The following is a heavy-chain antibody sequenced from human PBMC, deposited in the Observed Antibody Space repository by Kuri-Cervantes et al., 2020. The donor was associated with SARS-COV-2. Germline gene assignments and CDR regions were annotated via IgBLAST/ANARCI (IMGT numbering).Heavy chain of an antibody. CDR1: GGSFSGYY. Sequence: SETLSLTCAVDGGSFSGYYWSWIRQPPGKGLEWSGEINHSGSTNYNPSLKSRVTISVDTSKNQFSLKLSSVTAADTAVYYCARVKSVVTPDIDYWGQGTLVTVSS. V-gene: IGHV4-34*01. CDR3: ARVKSVVTPDIDY. D-gene: IGHD4-23*01. CDR2: INHSGST. J-gene: IGHJ4*02.